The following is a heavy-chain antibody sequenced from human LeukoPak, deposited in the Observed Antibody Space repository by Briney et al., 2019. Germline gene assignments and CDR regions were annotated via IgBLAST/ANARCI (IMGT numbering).Heavy chain of an antibody. CDR3: AGGGYCPSSSCFAPLFDW. D-gene: IGHD2-2*01. Sequence: SETLSLTCTVSGASISRYYWSWIRQPPGKGLEWIGYIHYSGGTNYNASLKSRVAMSLDTSKNQFSLRLRSVTAADTALYFCAGGGYCPSSSCFAPLFDWWGQGTLVTVSS. CDR1: GASISRYY. V-gene: IGHV4-59*01. CDR2: IHYSGGT. J-gene: IGHJ4*02.